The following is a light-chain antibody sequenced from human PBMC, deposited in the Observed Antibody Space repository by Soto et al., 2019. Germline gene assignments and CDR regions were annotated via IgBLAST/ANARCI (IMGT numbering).Light chain of an antibody. Sequence: DIQMTQSPSSLSASVGDRVTITCRASQSISSYLNWYQQKPGKAPKLRIYAASSLQSGVPSRFSGSGSGTDCTLTISRLQPEDFATYYWQQSYSTPITFGQGTRLEIK. V-gene: IGKV1-39*01. J-gene: IGKJ5*01. CDR2: AAS. CDR3: QQSYSTPIT. CDR1: QSISSY.